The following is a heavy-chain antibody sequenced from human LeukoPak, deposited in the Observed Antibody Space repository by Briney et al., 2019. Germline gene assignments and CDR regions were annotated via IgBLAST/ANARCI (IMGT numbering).Heavy chain of an antibody. CDR3: ARGGPYYDFWSGKHNWFDP. V-gene: IGHV4-34*01. CDR2: INHSGST. J-gene: IGHJ5*02. Sequence: SETLSLTCADYGGSFSGYYWSWIRQPPGKGLEWIGEINHSGSTNYNPSLKSRVTISVDTSKNQFSLKLSSVTAADTAVYYCARGGPYYDFWSGKHNWFDPWGQGTLVTVSS. CDR1: GGSFSGYY. D-gene: IGHD3-3*01.